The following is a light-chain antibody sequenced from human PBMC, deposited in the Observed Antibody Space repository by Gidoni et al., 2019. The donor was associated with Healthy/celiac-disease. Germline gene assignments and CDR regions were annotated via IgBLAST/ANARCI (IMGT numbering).Light chain of an antibody. Sequence: EIVMTQSPATLSVSPVERATLSCRASQSVSSNLAWYQQKPGQAPRLLIYGASTRATGIPARFSGSGSGTEFTLTISSLQSEDFAVYYCQQYNNWGGSFGQGTKVEIK. CDR1: QSVSSN. CDR2: GAS. J-gene: IGKJ1*01. CDR3: QQYNNWGGS. V-gene: IGKV3-15*01.